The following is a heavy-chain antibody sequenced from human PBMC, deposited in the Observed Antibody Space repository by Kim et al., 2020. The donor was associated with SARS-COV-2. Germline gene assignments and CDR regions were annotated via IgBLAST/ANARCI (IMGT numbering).Heavy chain of an antibody. Sequence: AQKFQGRVTMTRNTSISTAYMELSSLRSEDTAVYYCARGPGYYDSSGYGYWGQGTLVTVSS. D-gene: IGHD3-22*01. V-gene: IGHV1-8*01. J-gene: IGHJ4*02. CDR3: ARGPGYYDSSGYGY.